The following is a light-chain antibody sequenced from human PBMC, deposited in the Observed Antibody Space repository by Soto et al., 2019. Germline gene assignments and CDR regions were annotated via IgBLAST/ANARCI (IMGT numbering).Light chain of an antibody. Sequence: QSVMTQPASVSGSPGRSVTISCTGTSSDFGSYKFVSWYQHHPGKVPKVIIYETSKRPSGVSDRFSGSKSGNTASLTISGLQAEDEADYYYFSFTSANTHVFGSGTKVTVL. V-gene: IGLV2-23*01. CDR1: SSDFGSYKF. CDR3: FSFTSANTHV. J-gene: IGLJ1*01. CDR2: ETS.